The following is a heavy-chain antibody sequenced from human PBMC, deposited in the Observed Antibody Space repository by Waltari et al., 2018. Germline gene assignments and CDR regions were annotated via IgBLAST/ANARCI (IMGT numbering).Heavy chain of an antibody. J-gene: IGHJ6*02. Sequence: QVQLVQSGAEVKKPGASVKVSCKASGSTFTSYDITWVRQATGQGLEWMGWMNPNSGNTGYAQKFQGRVTMTRNTSISTAYMELSSLRSEDTAVYYCARGLLAVAAAPMDVWGQGTTVTVSS. CDR1: GSTFTSYD. V-gene: IGHV1-8*01. D-gene: IGHD6-13*01. CDR3: ARGLLAVAAAPMDV. CDR2: MNPNSGNT.